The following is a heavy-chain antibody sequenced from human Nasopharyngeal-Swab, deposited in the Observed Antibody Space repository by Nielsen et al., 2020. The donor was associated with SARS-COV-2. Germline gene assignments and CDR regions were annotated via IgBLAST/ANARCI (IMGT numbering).Heavy chain of an antibody. CDR1: GYTFTSYH. D-gene: IGHD6-19*01. CDR2: INPSGGST. J-gene: IGHJ4*02. CDR3: ARDGPGGWFLDY. Sequence: ASVKVSCKATGYTFTSYHMNWVREAPGQGLGGVGIINPSGGSTNYAQKFQGRVTMTSDTSTSTVYMYLSSLRSEDTAVYYCARDGPGGWFLDYRGQGTLVTVSS. V-gene: IGHV1-46*01.